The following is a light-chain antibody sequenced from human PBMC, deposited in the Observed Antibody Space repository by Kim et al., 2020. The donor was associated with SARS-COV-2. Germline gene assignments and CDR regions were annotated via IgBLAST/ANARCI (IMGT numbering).Light chain of an antibody. CDR2: DAS. Sequence: GDRVTITCRASQSVSSWLAWYQQKPGKAPNLLIYDASSLEGGVPSRFSGSGSGTEFTLTISSLQPEDFATYYSQQYNSFSTFGQGTKVDIK. CDR1: QSVSSW. J-gene: IGKJ1*01. CDR3: QQYNSFST. V-gene: IGKV1-5*01.